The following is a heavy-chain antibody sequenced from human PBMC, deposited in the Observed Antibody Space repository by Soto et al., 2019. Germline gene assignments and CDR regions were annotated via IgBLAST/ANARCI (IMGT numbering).Heavy chain of an antibody. J-gene: IGHJ3*02. Sequence: PGGSLRLSCAASGFTFSSYAMSWVRQAPGKGLEWVSAISGSGGSTYYADSVKGRFTISRDNSKNTLYLQMNSLRAEDTAVYYCAKEVGGYYYDSSGYYHDAFDIWGQVTMVTVSS. V-gene: IGHV3-23*01. D-gene: IGHD3-22*01. CDR1: GFTFSSYA. CDR3: AKEVGGYYYDSSGYYHDAFDI. CDR2: ISGSGGST.